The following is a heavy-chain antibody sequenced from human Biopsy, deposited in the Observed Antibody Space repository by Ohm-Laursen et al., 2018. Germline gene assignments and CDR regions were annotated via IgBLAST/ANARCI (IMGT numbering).Heavy chain of an antibody. V-gene: IGHV4-31*03. CDR3: VREPKTGTAEAWYFDL. J-gene: IGHJ2*01. CDR2: ISYNERT. Sequence: TLSLTCRVSGASVKTSGYFWAWIRQRPGKDLEWIGYISYNERTHYNPSLTSRLAISFDTSNNRISLQLRSVSVADTAVYYCVREPKTGTAEAWYFDLWGRGSPVTVPS. CDR1: GASVKTSGYF. D-gene: IGHD3-9*01.